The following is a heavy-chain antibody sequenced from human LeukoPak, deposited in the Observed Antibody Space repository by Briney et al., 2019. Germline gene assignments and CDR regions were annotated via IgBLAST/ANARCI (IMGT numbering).Heavy chain of an antibody. V-gene: IGHV3-23*01. CDR1: GFTFSSYA. D-gene: IGHD3-3*01. J-gene: IGHJ3*02. Sequence: GGSLRLSCAASGFTFSSYAMSWVRQAPGKGLEWVSAISGSGGSTYYADSVKGRFTISRDNSKNTLYLQMNSLRAEDTAVYYCAKEVTSIFGVVIGGNAFDIWGQGTMVTVSS. CDR2: ISGSGGST. CDR3: AKEVTSIFGVVIGGNAFDI.